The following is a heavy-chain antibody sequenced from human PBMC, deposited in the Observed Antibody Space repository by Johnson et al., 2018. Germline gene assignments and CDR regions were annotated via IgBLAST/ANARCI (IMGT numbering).Heavy chain of an antibody. D-gene: IGHD6-19*01. CDR2: ISWNSGNI. V-gene: IGHV3-9*01. CDR3: AKDIGSGGEQGLVNDAFDI. J-gene: IGHJ3*02. CDR1: GFTFSSYA. Sequence: VQLVQSGGGVVQPGRSLRLSCAASGFTFSSYAMHWIRQAPGKGLEWVSGISWNSGNIDYADSVKGRFTISRDNAKNSLYLQMNSLRAEDTALYYCAKDIGSGGEQGLVNDAFDIWGQGTMVTVSS.